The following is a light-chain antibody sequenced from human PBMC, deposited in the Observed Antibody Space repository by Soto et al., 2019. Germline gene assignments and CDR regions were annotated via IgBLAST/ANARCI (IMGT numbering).Light chain of an antibody. J-gene: IGLJ3*02. CDR2: EVN. Sequence: QSALTQPRSVSGSPGQSVTISCTGTINDLGTYNYVSWYQHHPGKAPKLILYEVNNRPSGVSTRFSGSKSGNTASLTISGLQTEDEAIYYCISYTITKKGVFGGGTKLTVL. CDR1: INDLGTYNY. V-gene: IGLV2-14*01. CDR3: ISYTITKKGV.